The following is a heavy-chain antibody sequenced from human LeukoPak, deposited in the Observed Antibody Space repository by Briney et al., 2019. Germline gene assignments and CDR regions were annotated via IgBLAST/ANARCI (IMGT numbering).Heavy chain of an antibody. CDR3: ARESKTGGNAPPLQAFDI. V-gene: IGHV4-59*01. CDR2: IYYSGST. J-gene: IGHJ3*02. D-gene: IGHD4-23*01. CDR1: GGSISSYY. Sequence: SSETLSLTCTVSGGSISSYYWSWIRQPPGKGLEWIGYIYYSGSTNYNPSLKSRVTISVDTSKNQFSLKLSSVTAADTAVYYCARESKTGGNAPPLQAFDIWGQGTMVTVSS.